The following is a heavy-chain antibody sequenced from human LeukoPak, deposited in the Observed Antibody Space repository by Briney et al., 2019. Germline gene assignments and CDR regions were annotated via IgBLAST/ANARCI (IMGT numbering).Heavy chain of an antibody. V-gene: IGHV1-8*01. J-gene: IGHJ6*02. D-gene: IGHD2-15*01. CDR2: MNPNSGNT. CDR1: GYTFTSYD. Sequence: ASVKVSCKASGYTFTSYDINWVRQATGQGLEWMGWMNPNSGNTGYAQKFQGRVTMTRNTSISTAYMELSSLRSEDTAVDYCARPDCSGDSCQGSYYYYYGMDVWGQGTTVTVSS. CDR3: ARPDCSGDSCQGSYYYYYGMDV.